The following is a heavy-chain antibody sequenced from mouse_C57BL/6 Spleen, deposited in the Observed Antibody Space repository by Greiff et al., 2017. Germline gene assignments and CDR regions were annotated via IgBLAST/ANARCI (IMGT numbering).Heavy chain of an antibody. CDR1: GYTFTSYW. Sequence: QVQLQQPGAELVKPGASVKLSCKASGYTFTSYWMQWVKQRPGPGLEWIGEIDPSDSYTNYTQKFKGKATLTVYTSSSTAYMQLSSLTSEDSAVYYGARGRDWALWFAYWGQGTLVTVSA. V-gene: IGHV1-50*01. J-gene: IGHJ3*01. D-gene: IGHD4-1*01. CDR3: ARGRDWALWFAY. CDR2: IDPSDSYT.